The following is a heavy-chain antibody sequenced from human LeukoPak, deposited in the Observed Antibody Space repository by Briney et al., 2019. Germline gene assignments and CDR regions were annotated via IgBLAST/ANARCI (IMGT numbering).Heavy chain of an antibody. CDR2: IYYSGST. V-gene: IGHV4-59*12. Sequence: SETLSLTCTVSGGSISSYYWSWIRQPPGKGLEWIGYIYYSGSTNYNPSLKSRVTISVDTSKNQFSLKLSSVTAADTAVYYCARDHCSSTSCPAFDYWGQGTLVTVSS. J-gene: IGHJ4*02. CDR3: ARDHCSSTSCPAFDY. D-gene: IGHD2-2*01. CDR1: GGSISSYY.